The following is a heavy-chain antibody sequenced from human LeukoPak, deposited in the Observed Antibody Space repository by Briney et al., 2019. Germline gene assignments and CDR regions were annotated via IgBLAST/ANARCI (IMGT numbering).Heavy chain of an antibody. V-gene: IGHV1-69*06. CDR1: GGTFSSYA. D-gene: IGHD6-13*01. CDR2: IIPIFGTA. J-gene: IGHJ6*04. Sequence: GASVKVPCKASGGTFSSYAISWVRQAPGQGLEWMGGIIPIFGTANYAQKFQGRVTITADKSTSTAYMELSSLRSEDTAVYYCARDSIAAAGTGPYGMDVWGKGTTVTVSS. CDR3: ARDSIAAAGTGPYGMDV.